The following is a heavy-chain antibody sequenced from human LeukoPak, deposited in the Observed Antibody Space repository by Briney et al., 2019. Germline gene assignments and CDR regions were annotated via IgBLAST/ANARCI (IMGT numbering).Heavy chain of an antibody. CDR3: ARVRKAAAGRGGFDY. Sequence: PSETLSLTCAVYGGSFSGYYCSWIRQPPGNGLEWIGEINHSGSTNYNPSLKSRVTISVDTSKNQFSLKLSSVTAADTAVYYCARVRKAAAGRGGFDYWGQGTLVTVSS. CDR1: GGSFSGYY. J-gene: IGHJ4*02. D-gene: IGHD6-13*01. V-gene: IGHV4-34*01. CDR2: INHSGST.